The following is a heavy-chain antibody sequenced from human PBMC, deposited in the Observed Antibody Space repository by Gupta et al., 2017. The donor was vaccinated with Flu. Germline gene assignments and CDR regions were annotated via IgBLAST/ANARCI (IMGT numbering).Heavy chain of an antibody. V-gene: IGHV3-23*01. J-gene: IGHJ4*02. Sequence: EVQLLESGGGLVQPGGSLRLSCAASGFTFSSYAMSWVRQAPGKGLEWASTISGSGGSTYYADSVKGRFSISRDNSKNTLYLQMNSLRAEDTAVYYCAKDSLVGYYYDSSGLDYWGQGTLVTVSS. CDR2: ISGSGGST. CDR3: AKDSLVGYYYDSSGLDY. CDR1: GFTFSSYA. D-gene: IGHD3-22*01.